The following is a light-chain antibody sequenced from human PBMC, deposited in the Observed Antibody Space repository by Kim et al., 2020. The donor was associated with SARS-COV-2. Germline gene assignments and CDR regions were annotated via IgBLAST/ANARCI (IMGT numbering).Light chain of an antibody. J-gene: IGLJ2*01. CDR3: SSYTSSSTLGV. Sequence: QSITISCTGTSSDVGGYNYVSWYQQHPGKAPKLIIYDVSKRPSGVSNRFSGSKSGNTASLTISGLQAEDEADYYCSSYTSSSTLGVFGGGTQLTVL. CDR1: SSDVGGYNY. CDR2: DVS. V-gene: IGLV2-14*04.